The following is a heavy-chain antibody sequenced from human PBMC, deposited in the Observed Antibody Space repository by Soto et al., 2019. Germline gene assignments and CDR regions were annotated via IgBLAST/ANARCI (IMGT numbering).Heavy chain of an antibody. CDR3: AREMRGLAALDI. V-gene: IGHV1-46*03. Sequence: QVQLVQSGAEVKKPGASVKVSCKASGYTFTSYYMHWVRQAARQGLEWMGIINPSGGSTSYAQKCQGRVTMTRDTSTTTVYMERSSLRSEDTAVYYCAREMRGLAALDIWGQGTMVTVSS. J-gene: IGHJ3*02. CDR1: GYTFTSYY. CDR2: INPSGGST.